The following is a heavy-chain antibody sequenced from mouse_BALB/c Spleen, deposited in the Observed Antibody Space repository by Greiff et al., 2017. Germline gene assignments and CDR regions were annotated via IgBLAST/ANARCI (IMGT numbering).Heavy chain of an antibody. D-gene: IGHD2-4*01. J-gene: IGHJ2*01. CDR3: ARGDDYGYFFDY. CDR2: ISSGGST. CDR1: GFTFSSYA. Sequence: EVKLMESGGGLVKPGGSLKLSCAASGFTFSSYAMSWVRQTPEKRLEWVASISSGGSTYYPDSVKGRFTISRDNARNILYLQMSSLRSEDTAMYYCARGDDYGYFFDYWGQGTTLTVSS. V-gene: IGHV5-6-5*01.